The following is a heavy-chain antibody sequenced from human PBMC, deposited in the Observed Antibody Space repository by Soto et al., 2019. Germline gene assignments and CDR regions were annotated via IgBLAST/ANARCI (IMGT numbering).Heavy chain of an antibody. V-gene: IGHV3-9*01. J-gene: IGHJ4*02. Sequence: EVQLVESGGGLVQPGRSLRLSCAASGFTFDDYTMHWVRQAPGKGLEWVSGISWNSGSIGYADSVKGRFTISRDNAKNSLYLQMNSLRAEDTALYYCAKVDFWSGYSFDYWGQGTLVTVSS. CDR1: GFTFDDYT. D-gene: IGHD3-3*01. CDR2: ISWNSGSI. CDR3: AKVDFWSGYSFDY.